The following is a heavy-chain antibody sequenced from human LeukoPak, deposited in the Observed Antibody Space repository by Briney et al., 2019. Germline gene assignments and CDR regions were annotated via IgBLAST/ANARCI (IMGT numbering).Heavy chain of an antibody. CDR2: IYYSGST. D-gene: IGHD2-8*01. CDR3: ARERTRYYFDY. Sequence: PSQTLSLTCTVSGGSISSGDYYWSWIRQPPGKGLEWIGYIYYSGSTYYNPSLKSRVTISVDASKNQFSLKLSSVTAADTAVYYCARERTRYYFDYWGQGTLVTVSS. J-gene: IGHJ4*02. CDR1: GGSISSGDYY. V-gene: IGHV4-30-4*01.